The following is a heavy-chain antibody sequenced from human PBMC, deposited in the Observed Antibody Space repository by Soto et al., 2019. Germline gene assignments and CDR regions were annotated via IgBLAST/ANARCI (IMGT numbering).Heavy chain of an antibody. CDR3: ARGDRLRFLENDGDPTIFDP. D-gene: IGHD3-3*01. CDR2: ISAYNGNT. J-gene: IGHJ5*02. V-gene: IGHV1-18*01. CDR1: GYTFTSYG. Sequence: QVQLVQSGAEVKKPGASVKVSCKASGYTFTSYGISWVRQAPGQGLEWMGWISAYNGNTNYAQKLQGRVTMTTDTSTSTAYMELRSLRSDDTAVYYCARGDRLRFLENDGDPTIFDPWGQGTLVTVSS.